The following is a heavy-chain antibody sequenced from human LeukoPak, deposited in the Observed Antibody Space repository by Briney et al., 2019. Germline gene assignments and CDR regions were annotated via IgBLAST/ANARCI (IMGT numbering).Heavy chain of an antibody. V-gene: IGHV1-18*01. CDR2: ISAYNGNT. Sequence: ASVKVSCKASGYTFTSYGISWVRQAPGQGLEWMGWISAYNGNTNYAQKLQGRVTMTTDTSTSTAYMELRSLRSDDTAVYYCARGKRYAVAGTYYYYYYGMDVWGQGTTVTVSS. D-gene: IGHD6-19*01. CDR3: ARGKRYAVAGTYYYYYYGMDV. J-gene: IGHJ6*02. CDR1: GYTFTSYG.